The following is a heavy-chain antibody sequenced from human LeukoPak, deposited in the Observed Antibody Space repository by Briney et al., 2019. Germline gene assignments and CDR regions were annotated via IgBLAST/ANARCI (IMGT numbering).Heavy chain of an antibody. D-gene: IGHD1-20*01. V-gene: IGHV4-34*01. Sequence: SETLSLTCAIYSESFSGYFWSWIRQPPGKGLEWIGEINYSGSTNYNPSLKSRVTISVDTSKNQFSLKLSSVTAADTAVYYCARGTVHLSGTGVDFDYWGQGTLVTVSS. CDR2: INYSGST. J-gene: IGHJ4*02. CDR3: ARGTVHLSGTGVDFDY. CDR1: SESFSGYF.